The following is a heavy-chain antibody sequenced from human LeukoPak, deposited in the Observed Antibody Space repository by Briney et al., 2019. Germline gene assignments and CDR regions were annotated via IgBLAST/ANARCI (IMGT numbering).Heavy chain of an antibody. D-gene: IGHD6-13*01. CDR3: ARGSSSRNKWFDP. V-gene: IGHV4-34*01. CDR2: INHSGST. CDR1: GGSFSGYY. Sequence: KSSETLSLTCAVYGGSFSGYYWSWIRQPPGKGLEWIGEINHSGSTNYNPSLKSRVTISVDTSKNQFSLKLSSVTAADTAVYYCARGSSSRNKWFDPWGQGTLVTVSS. J-gene: IGHJ5*02.